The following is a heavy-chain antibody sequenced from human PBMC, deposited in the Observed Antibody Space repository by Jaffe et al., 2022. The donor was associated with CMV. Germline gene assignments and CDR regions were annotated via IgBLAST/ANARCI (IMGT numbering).Heavy chain of an antibody. CDR2: ISSDGRRT. Sequence: EVQLVESGGALVQPGGPLILSCAASGFSFSDYWMHWVRQAPGKGLVWVSRISSDGRRTNYADSVKGRFTITRDNAKKTLYLQMLSLRDEDTAVYYCARDQSYQDSWNGPMNPDYWGQGTLVTVSS. CDR3: ARDQSYQDSWNGPMNPDY. V-gene: IGHV3-74*01. CDR1: GFSFSDYW. J-gene: IGHJ4*02. D-gene: IGHD3-3*01.